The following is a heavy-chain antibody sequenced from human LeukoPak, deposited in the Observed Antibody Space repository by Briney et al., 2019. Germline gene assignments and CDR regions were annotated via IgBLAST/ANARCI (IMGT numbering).Heavy chain of an antibody. D-gene: IGHD4-11*01. Sequence: KPSGTLSLTCAVSGGSITSSNWWSWVRQPPGKGLEWIGEIYYTGNTNYNPSLKSRVTISVDKSNNQFSLNLSSVTAADTAVYYCAKSNAWDWSDPWGQGTLVTVSS. CDR3: AKSNAWDWSDP. CDR2: IYYTGNT. V-gene: IGHV4-4*02. J-gene: IGHJ5*02. CDR1: GGSITSSNW.